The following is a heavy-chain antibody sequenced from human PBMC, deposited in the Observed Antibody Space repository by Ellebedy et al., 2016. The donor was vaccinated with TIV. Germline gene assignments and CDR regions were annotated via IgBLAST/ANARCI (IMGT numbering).Heavy chain of an antibody. D-gene: IGHD2-21*01. CDR3: TRDRGEHIVVGAPDAFDI. CDR1: GFTFGDYA. J-gene: IGHJ3*02. Sequence: GGSLRLXXTASGFTFGDYAMSWFRQAPGKGLEWVGFIRSKAYGGTTEYAASVKGRFTISRDDSKSIAYLQMNSLKTEDTAVYYCTRDRGEHIVVGAPDAFDIWGQGTMVTVSS. V-gene: IGHV3-49*03. CDR2: IRSKAYGGTT.